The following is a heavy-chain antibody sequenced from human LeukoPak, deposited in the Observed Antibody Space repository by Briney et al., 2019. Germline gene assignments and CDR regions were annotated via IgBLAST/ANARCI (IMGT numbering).Heavy chain of an antibody. Sequence: GGSLRLSCAASGFTFSSYEMNWVRQAPGKGLEWVSYISSSSSYIYYADSVKGRFTISRDNSKNTLYLQMNSLRAEDTAVYYCAKGTGITIFGVVIWDYWGQGTLVTVSS. V-gene: IGHV3-21*05. CDR2: ISSSSSYI. CDR1: GFTFSSYE. CDR3: AKGTGITIFGVVIWDY. J-gene: IGHJ4*02. D-gene: IGHD3-3*01.